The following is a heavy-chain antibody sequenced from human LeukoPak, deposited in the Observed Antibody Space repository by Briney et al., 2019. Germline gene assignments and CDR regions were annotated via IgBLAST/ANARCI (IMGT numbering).Heavy chain of an antibody. CDR3: ASATVRYYDFWSGPSRDAFDI. J-gene: IGHJ3*02. CDR1: GGSFSGYY. Sequence: SETLSLTCAVYGGSFSGYYWSWIRQPPGRGLEWIGEINHSGSTNYNPSLKSRVTISVDTSKNQFSLKLSSVPAADTAVYYCASATVRYYDFWSGPSRDAFDIWGQGTMVTVSS. D-gene: IGHD3-3*01. CDR2: INHSGST. V-gene: IGHV4-34*01.